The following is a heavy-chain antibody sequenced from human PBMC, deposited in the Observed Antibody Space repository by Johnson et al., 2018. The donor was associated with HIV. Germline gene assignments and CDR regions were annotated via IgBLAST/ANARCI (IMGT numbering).Heavy chain of an antibody. Sequence: VQLVESGGGLVQPGGSLRLSCAASGFTVSSNYMSWVRQAPGKGLEWVSVIYSGGSTYYADSVKGRFTISRDNSKNTLYLHMNSLRPEDTAVYYCARDSSNSFRFEMYAFDIWGQGTMVTVSS. D-gene: IGHD6-6*01. CDR2: IYSGGST. CDR1: GFTVSSNY. V-gene: IGHV3-66*01. CDR3: ARDSSNSFRFEMYAFDI. J-gene: IGHJ3*02.